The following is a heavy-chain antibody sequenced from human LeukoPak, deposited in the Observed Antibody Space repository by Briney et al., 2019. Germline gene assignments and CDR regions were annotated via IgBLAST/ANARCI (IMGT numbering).Heavy chain of an antibody. CDR2: IYYSGST. Sequence: SETLSLTCTVSGGSISSSSYYWGWIRQPPGKGLEWINSIYYSGSTYYNPSLKSRVTISVDTSKNQFSLKLSSVTAADTAVYYCARRPRAGWFDPWGQGTLVTVSS. J-gene: IGHJ5*02. CDR3: ARRPRAGWFDP. CDR1: GGSISSSSYY. V-gene: IGHV4-39*01.